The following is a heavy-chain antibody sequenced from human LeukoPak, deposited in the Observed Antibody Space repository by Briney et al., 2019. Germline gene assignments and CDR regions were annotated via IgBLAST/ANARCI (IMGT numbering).Heavy chain of an antibody. CDR3: ARAGHDHRGDAFDI. D-gene: IGHD1-1*01. Sequence: GGSRRLSCAASGFTFSSYSMNWVRQAPGKGLEWVSSISSSSSYIYYADSVKGRFTISRDNAKNSLYLQMNSLRAEDTAVYYCARAGHDHRGDAFDIWGQGTMVTVSS. CDR1: GFTFSSYS. J-gene: IGHJ3*02. CDR2: ISSSSSYI. V-gene: IGHV3-21*01.